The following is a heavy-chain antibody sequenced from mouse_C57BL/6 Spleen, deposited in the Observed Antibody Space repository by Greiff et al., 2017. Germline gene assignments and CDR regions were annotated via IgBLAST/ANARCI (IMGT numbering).Heavy chain of an antibody. V-gene: IGHV1-26*01. CDR3: ARWETGVVGFEY. Sequence: EVQLQQSGPELVKPGASVKISCKASGYTFTDYYMNWVKQSHGKSLEWIGDINPNNGGTSYNQKFKGKATLTVDKSSSTAYMELRSLTSEGSAVYYCARWETGVVGFEYWGEGTTLTVSS. CDR1: GYTFTDYY. CDR2: INPNNGGT. D-gene: IGHD1-1*01. J-gene: IGHJ2*01.